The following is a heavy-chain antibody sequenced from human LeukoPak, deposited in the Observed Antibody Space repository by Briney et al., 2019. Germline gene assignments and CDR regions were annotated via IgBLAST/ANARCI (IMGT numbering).Heavy chain of an antibody. Sequence: GGSLRLSCAASGFTFSSYVMNWVRQAPGKGLEWVSAISGSGVSTSYADSVKGRFTISRDNSKNTLYLQMSSLRAEDTAVYFCVRGYSFGPYGMDVWGQGTTVTVSS. CDR1: GFTFSSYV. CDR2: ISGSGVST. D-gene: IGHD2-15*01. J-gene: IGHJ6*02. CDR3: VRGYSFGPYGMDV. V-gene: IGHV3-23*01.